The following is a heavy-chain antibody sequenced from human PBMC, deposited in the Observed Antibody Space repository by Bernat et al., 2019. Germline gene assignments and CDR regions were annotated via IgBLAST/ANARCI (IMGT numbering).Heavy chain of an antibody. D-gene: IGHD2-15*01. CDR2: INRDGSAA. CDR3: ARDLVYCSGGSCYNWYFDL. J-gene: IGHJ2*01. V-gene: IGHV3-74*01. Sequence: VQLVEYGGGVVQPGRSLRLSCAASGFTFSSYWMHWVRQAPGKGLVWVSRINRDGSAASYADSVKGRFIISRDNAQNTLDLQMNSLRAEDTAVYFCARDLVYCSGGSCYNWYFDLWCLGTLVT. CDR1: GFTFSSYW.